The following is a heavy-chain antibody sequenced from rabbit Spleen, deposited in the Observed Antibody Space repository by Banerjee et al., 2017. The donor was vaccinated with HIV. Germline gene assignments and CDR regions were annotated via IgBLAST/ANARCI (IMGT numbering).Heavy chain of an antibody. V-gene: IGHV1S45*01. D-gene: IGHD1-1*01. CDR1: GFSFSAGYY. J-gene: IGHJ4*01. CDR2: IGTGSGST. Sequence: QEQLVESGGGLVKPGASLTLTCKASGFSFSAGYYACWVRQAPGKGLEWIGCIGTGSGSTWYASWVNGRFTISKTSSTTVTLQMTSLTAADTATYFCARDLVAVIGWNFNLWGPGTLVTVS. CDR3: ARDLVAVIGWNFNL.